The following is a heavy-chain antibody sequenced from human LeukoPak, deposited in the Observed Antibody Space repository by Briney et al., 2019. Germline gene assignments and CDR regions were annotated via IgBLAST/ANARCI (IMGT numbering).Heavy chain of an antibody. D-gene: IGHD6-13*01. V-gene: IGHV3-30*18. J-gene: IGHJ4*02. CDR2: ISYDGGNK. CDR1: GFTFSTSG. Sequence: PGGPLRLSCIASGFTFSTSGMHWVRQAPGKGLEWVAVISYDGGNKYYADSVKGRFTISRDNSKNTLYLQMNSLRAEDTAVYYCAKAIAAAGTSYFDYWGQGTLVTVSS. CDR3: AKAIAAAGTSYFDY.